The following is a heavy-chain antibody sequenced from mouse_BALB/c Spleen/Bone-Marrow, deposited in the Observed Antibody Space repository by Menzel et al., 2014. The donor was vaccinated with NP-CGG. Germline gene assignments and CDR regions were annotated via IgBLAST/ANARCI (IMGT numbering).Heavy chain of an antibody. V-gene: IGHV1-69*02. CDR2: IDPSDSYS. CDR1: GYTFTNYW. Sequence: QVQLQQSGAELVKPGASVKLSCKASGYTFTNYWMHWVKQRPGQGLEWIGEIDPSDSYSNYNQNFKGKATLTVDKSSSTAYMQLTSLTSEGSAVYYCARGVVYYYAMDYWGQGTSVTVSS. CDR3: ARGVVYYYAMDY. J-gene: IGHJ4*01.